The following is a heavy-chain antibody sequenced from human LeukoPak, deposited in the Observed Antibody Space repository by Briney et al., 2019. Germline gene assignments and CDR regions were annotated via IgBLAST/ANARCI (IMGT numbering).Heavy chain of an antibody. J-gene: IGHJ4*02. Sequence: GGSLTLSCAASGFSFTSYAMSWVRQAPGKGLEWVSAITGSGGTKYYADSVKGRFTISRDSSKNTLFLQMNSLRAEDTAVYSCAKDLAPFTNAWYAFDYWGRGILVTVSS. CDR1: GFSFTSYA. CDR3: AKDLAPFTNAWYAFDY. CDR2: ITGSGGTK. V-gene: IGHV3-23*01. D-gene: IGHD6-13*01.